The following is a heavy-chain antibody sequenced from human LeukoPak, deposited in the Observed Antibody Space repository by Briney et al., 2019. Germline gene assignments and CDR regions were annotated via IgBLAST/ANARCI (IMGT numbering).Heavy chain of an antibody. CDR2: INPNSGGT. J-gene: IGHJ4*02. CDR3: AREGCRGGGCYFYHY. Sequence: GASVKVSCKASGYTFTGYYMHWVRQAPGQGLEWMGWINPNSGGTNYAQKFQGRVTMTRDTSISTAYMELSRLRSDDTAVYYCAREGCRGGGCYFYHYWGQGTLVTVSS. V-gene: IGHV1-2*02. CDR1: GYTFTGYY. D-gene: IGHD2-15*01.